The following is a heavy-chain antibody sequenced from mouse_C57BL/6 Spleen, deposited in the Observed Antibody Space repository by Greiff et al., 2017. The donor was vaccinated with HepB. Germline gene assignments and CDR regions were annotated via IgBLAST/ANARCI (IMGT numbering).Heavy chain of an antibody. J-gene: IGHJ1*03. V-gene: IGHV1-22*01. D-gene: IGHD1-1*01. Sequence: EVKLMESGPELVKPGASVKMSCKASGYTFTDYNMHWVKQSHGKSLEWIGYINPNNGGTSYNQKFKGKATLTVNKSSSTAYMELRSLTSEDSAVYYCARITTVVATEDFDVWGTGTTVTVSS. CDR3: ARITTVVATEDFDV. CDR1: GYTFTDYN. CDR2: INPNNGGT.